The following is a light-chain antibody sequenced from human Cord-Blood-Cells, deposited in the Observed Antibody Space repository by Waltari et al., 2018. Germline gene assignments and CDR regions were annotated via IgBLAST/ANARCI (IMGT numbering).Light chain of an antibody. Sequence: EIVLTQSPGTLSLSPGERATLSCRASQSVSSSYLAWYQQKPVQAPRLLIYGASSRATGIPDRVSGSGSGTDFTLTISRLEPEDFAVYYCQQYGSSPPWTFGQGTKVEIK. CDR1: QSVSSSY. J-gene: IGKJ1*01. CDR3: QQYGSSPPWT. CDR2: GAS. V-gene: IGKV3-20*01.